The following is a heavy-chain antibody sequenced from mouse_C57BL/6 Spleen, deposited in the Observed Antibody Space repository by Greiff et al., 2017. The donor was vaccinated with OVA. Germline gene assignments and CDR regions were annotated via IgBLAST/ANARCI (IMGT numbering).Heavy chain of an antibody. V-gene: IGHV1-82*01. Sequence: VQLQQSGPELVKPGASVKISCKASGYAFSSSWLNWVKQRPGKGLEWLGRIYPGDGDTNYNGKFKGKATLTADKSSSTAHMQLSSLTSEDSAVYFCARYDYGDEYYVDYWGQGTTLTVSS. CDR3: ARYDYGDEYYVDY. D-gene: IGHD2-4*01. CDR2: IYPGDGDT. J-gene: IGHJ2*01. CDR1: GYAFSSSW.